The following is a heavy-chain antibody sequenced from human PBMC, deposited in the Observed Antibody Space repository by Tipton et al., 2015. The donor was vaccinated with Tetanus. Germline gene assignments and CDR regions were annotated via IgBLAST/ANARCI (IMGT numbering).Heavy chain of an antibody. CDR1: GGSLSRYY. Sequence: GLVKPSDTLSLTCAVYGGSLSRYYWTWIRQPPGKGLEWIGEVDDSGSTNYSPSLKSRVTISLDTSKNQFSLRLSFVTAAETAVYYCARDHGITWGGMGYYYGMDVWGQGTTVTVSS. CDR2: VDDSGST. J-gene: IGHJ6*02. V-gene: IGHV4-34*01. CDR3: ARDHGITWGGMGYYYGMDV. D-gene: IGHD3-16*01.